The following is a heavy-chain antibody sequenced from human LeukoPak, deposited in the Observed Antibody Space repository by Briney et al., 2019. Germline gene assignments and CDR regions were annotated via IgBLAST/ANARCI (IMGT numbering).Heavy chain of an antibody. CDR3: ARVRGTLGFDY. J-gene: IGHJ4*02. CDR2: IIPIFGTA. D-gene: IGHD2/OR15-2a*01. V-gene: IGHV1-69*05. CDR1: GGTFSSYA. Sequence: SVKVSCKASGGTFSSYAISWVRQAPGQGLEWMGSIIPIFGTANYAQKFQGRVTITTDESTSTAYMDLSSLRSEHTAMYYCARVRGTLGFDYWGQGTLVTVSS.